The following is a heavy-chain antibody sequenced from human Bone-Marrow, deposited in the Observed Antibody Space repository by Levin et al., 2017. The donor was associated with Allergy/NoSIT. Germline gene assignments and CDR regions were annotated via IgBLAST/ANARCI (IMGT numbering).Heavy chain of an antibody. Sequence: SQTLSLTCSVSGGSISTTGYYWGWIRQAPGKGLEWIGNIYYTGSTYYNPSLESRVTISVDTSKNQFSLKLSSVTTADTAMYYCAKEGAVAANWFDPWGQGTLVAVSS. CDR1: GGSISTTGYY. V-gene: IGHV4-39*07. CDR3: AKEGAVAANWFDP. D-gene: IGHD6-19*01. CDR2: IYYTGST. J-gene: IGHJ5*02.